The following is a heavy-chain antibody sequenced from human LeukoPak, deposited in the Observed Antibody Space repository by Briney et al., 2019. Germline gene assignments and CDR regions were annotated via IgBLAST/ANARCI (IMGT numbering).Heavy chain of an antibody. CDR1: GGSINTGDYY. CDR2: IYYSGST. D-gene: IGHD6-13*01. J-gene: IGHJ4*02. Sequence: SQTLSLTCSVSGGSINTGDYYWSWIRQPPGKGLEWIGYIYYSGSTYYNPSLKSPITISVDTSKNQFSLKLSSATAADTAVYFCAREGAGRSRWYAGGYFDYWGQGTLVTVSS. V-gene: IGHV4-30-4*01. CDR3: AREGAGRSRWYAGGYFDY.